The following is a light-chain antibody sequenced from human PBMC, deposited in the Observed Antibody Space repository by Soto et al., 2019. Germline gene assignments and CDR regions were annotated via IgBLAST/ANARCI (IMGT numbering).Light chain of an antibody. CDR3: QQYETFSGT. Sequence: DIQMTQSRSTLSASVGDTVTVTCRASQSASGWLAWYQQKPGEAPKLLIYDSSAMPRGAPSRFSGSGSGTTFTLTNASLQPDDVATYYCQQYETFSGTFGPGTQVEI. V-gene: IGKV1-5*01. CDR1: QSASGW. CDR2: DSS. J-gene: IGKJ1*01.